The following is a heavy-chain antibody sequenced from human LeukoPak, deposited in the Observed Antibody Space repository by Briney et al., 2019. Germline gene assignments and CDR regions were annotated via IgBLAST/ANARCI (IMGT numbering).Heavy chain of an antibody. CDR3: VRVTHSSYSYGYGHGDY. J-gene: IGHJ4*02. CDR1: GFTFRSYW. CDR2: INSDGTII. D-gene: IGHD5-18*01. V-gene: IGHV3-74*03. Sequence: GGSLRLSCAASGFTFRSYWMHWVRQTPGKGLLWVSRINSDGTIITYADSVKGRFTISRDNAKNTLYLQMNSLRAEDTAVYYCVRVTHSSYSYGYGHGDYWGQGTLVTVSS.